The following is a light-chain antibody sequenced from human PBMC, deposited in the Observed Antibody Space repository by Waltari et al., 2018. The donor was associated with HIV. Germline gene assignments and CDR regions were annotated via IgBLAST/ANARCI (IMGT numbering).Light chain of an antibody. CDR2: DNS. CDR3: QSYDNSLIDAYYV. J-gene: IGLJ1*01. V-gene: IGLV1-40*01. Sequence: QSVLTQPPSVSGAPGQRVTISCTGSSSNIGAGHDVHWYQQLPGTAPKRLISDNSDRPSGVPDRFSGSKSGTSASLAITGLQAEDEADYYCQSYDNSLIDAYYVFGTGTKVTVL. CDR1: SSNIGAGHD.